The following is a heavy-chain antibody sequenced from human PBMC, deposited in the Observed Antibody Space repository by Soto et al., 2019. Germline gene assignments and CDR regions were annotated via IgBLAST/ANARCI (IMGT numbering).Heavy chain of an antibody. D-gene: IGHD3-9*01. CDR3: TRDRDILTGYYSPNSFDY. CDR1: GFTCGGYA. Sequence: PGGYLRLSCTASGFTCGGYAMGWFRRAPGKGLEWVGFIRSNTFGGTTVYAASVKGRFTISRDDSKSIAYLQMNSLKTEDTAMYYCTRDRDILTGYYSPNSFDYWGQGA. CDR2: IRSNTFGGTT. J-gene: IGHJ4*02. V-gene: IGHV3-49*03.